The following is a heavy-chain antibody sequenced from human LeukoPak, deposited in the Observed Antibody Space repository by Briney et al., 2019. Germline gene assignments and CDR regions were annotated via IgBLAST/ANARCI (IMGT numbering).Heavy chain of an antibody. CDR3: ARDGRGRSWYDAFDI. V-gene: IGHV4-59*12. J-gene: IGHJ3*02. CDR1: GGSLNNNY. D-gene: IGHD6-13*01. Sequence: SETLSLTCTVSGGSLNNNYWTCIRQPPGKGGEGMGYIYYSGSSNYDPSLKSRVTISVDTSNNQFSLKLSSVTAADTAVYYCARDGRGRSWYDAFDIWGKGTIVTVS. CDR2: IYYSGSS.